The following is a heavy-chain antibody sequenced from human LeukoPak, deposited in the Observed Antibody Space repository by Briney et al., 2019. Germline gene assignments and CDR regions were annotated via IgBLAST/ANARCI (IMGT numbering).Heavy chain of an antibody. Sequence: PGGSLRLSCAASGFTFDDYGMSWVRQAPGKGLEWVSGINWNGGSTGYADSVKGRFTISRDNAKNSLYLQMNSLRAEDTALYYCARVASANDFWSGYNSNWFDPWGQGTLVTVSS. CDR3: ARVASANDFWSGYNSNWFDP. J-gene: IGHJ5*02. CDR2: INWNGGST. D-gene: IGHD3-3*01. V-gene: IGHV3-20*04. CDR1: GFTFDDYG.